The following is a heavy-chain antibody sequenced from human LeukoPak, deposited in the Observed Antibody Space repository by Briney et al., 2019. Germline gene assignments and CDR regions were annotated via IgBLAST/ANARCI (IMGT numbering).Heavy chain of an antibody. CDR3: ARGINYYDASGPPTHTD. J-gene: IGHJ4*02. CDR1: GFTFSRYW. CDR2: IKQDASEK. V-gene: IGHV3-7*04. Sequence: GGSLRLSCAASGFTFSRYWMSWVRQAPGKGLEWVANIKQDASEKYYVDSVKGRFTISRDNAKNSLYLQMNSLRAEDTAVYYCARGINYYDASGPPTHTDWGQGTLVTVSS. D-gene: IGHD3-22*01.